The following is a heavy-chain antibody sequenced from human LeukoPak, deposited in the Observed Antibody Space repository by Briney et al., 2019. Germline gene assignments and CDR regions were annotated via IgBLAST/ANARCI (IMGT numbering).Heavy chain of an antibody. CDR2: IKQDGSEK. Sequence: GGSLRLSCAASGFTFSSYWMSWVRQAPGRGLEWVANIKQDGSEKYYVDSVKGRFTISRVNAKNSLYLQMNSLRAEDTAVYYCARALRRPLQYYFDYWGQGTLVTVSS. V-gene: IGHV3-7*01. D-gene: IGHD4-11*01. CDR1: GFTFSSYW. CDR3: ARALRRPLQYYFDY. J-gene: IGHJ4*02.